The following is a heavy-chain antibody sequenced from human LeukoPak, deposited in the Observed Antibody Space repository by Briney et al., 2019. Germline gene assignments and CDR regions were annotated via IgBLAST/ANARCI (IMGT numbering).Heavy chain of an antibody. CDR2: ISGSGGST. J-gene: IGHJ4*02. D-gene: IGHD3-10*01. V-gene: IGHV3-23*01. CDR3: AKVPHYYGSGSLLDYFDY. Sequence: GGSLRLSCAASGFTFSSYAMSWVRQAPGKGLEWVSAISGSGGSTYYADSVKGRFTISRDNSKNTLYLQMNSLRAEDTAVYYCAKVPHYYGSGSLLDYFDYWGQGTLVTVSS. CDR1: GFTFSSYA.